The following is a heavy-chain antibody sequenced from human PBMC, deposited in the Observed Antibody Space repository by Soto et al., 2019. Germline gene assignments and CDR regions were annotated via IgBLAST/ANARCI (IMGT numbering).Heavy chain of an antibody. CDR1: GVTFSSYA. J-gene: IGHJ5*02. CDR2: IIPIFGTA. D-gene: IGHD3-22*01. Sequence: QVQLVQSGAEVKKPGASVKVSCKASGVTFSSYAISWVRQAPGQGLEWMGGIIPIFGTANYAQKFQGRVTITADESTSTAYMELSSLRSEDTAVYYWAREEGYYYEPGAWFDPWGQGTLVTVSS. V-gene: IGHV1-69*01. CDR3: AREEGYYYEPGAWFDP.